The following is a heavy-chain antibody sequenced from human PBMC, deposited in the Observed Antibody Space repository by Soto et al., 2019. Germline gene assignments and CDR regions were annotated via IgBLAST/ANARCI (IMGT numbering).Heavy chain of an antibody. Sequence: QVQLVQSGAEVKKPRASVKVSCKASGYPFTSYGISWVRQAPGQGIEWMGWISAYNGNTNYAQKLQGRVTMTTDTSTSTAYIELRSLRADDTAVYYCAREMGKLSGVVTAMPFVWGQGTLVTVSS. CDR3: AREMGKLSGVVTAMPFV. CDR1: GYPFTSYG. CDR2: ISAYNGNT. D-gene: IGHD2-21*02. V-gene: IGHV1-18*01. J-gene: IGHJ4*02.